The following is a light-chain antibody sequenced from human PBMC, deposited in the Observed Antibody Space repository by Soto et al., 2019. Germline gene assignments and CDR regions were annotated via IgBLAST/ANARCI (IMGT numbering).Light chain of an antibody. Sequence: DIQMTQSPCSLSASVGDRVTITCQASQDISNYLNWYQQKPGKAPKLLIYDASNLETGVPSRFSGSGSGTDFTFTISSLQPEDIATYDCQQYDNLLTFGGGTKVEIK. CDR2: DAS. CDR1: QDISNY. CDR3: QQYDNLLT. V-gene: IGKV1-33*01. J-gene: IGKJ4*01.